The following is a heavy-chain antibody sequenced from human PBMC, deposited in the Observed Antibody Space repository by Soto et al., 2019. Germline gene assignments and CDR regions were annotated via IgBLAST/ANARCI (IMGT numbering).Heavy chain of an antibody. CDR2: IYYSGST. CDR1: GGSISSGDYY. J-gene: IGHJ4*02. V-gene: IGHV4-30-4*01. D-gene: IGHD2-2*02. Sequence: TSETLSLTCTVSGGSISSGDYYWSWIRQPPGKGLEWIGYIYYSGSTYYNPSLKSRVTISVDTSKNQFSLKLSSVTAADTAVYYCARAVVVPAAIGPFDYWGQGTLVTVS. CDR3: ARAVVVPAAIGPFDY.